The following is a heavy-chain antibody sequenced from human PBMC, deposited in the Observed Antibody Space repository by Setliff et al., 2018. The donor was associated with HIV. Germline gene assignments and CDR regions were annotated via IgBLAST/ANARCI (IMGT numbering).Heavy chain of an antibody. Sequence: ETLSLTCTVSGGSISSDPYYWCWIRQPPGKGLEWIGSMSTSGSSFYDPSLTSRVTISVEPSKNQFSLQLSSVTAADTAVYYCARDYYDDSYYRPGIYYYYYMDVWGKGTTVTVSS. D-gene: IGHD3-22*01. J-gene: IGHJ6*03. CDR3: ARDYYDDSYYRPGIYYYYYMDV. CDR1: GGSISSDPYY. V-gene: IGHV4-39*07. CDR2: MSTSGSS.